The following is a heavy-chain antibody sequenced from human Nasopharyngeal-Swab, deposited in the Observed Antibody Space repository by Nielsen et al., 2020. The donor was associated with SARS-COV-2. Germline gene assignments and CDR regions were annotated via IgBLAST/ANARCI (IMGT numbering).Heavy chain of an antibody. Sequence: GESLKISCAASGFTFSSYAMSWVRQAPGKGLEWVSAISGSGGSTYYADSVKGRFTISRDNSKNTLYLQMNSLRAEDTAVYYCAKGVVWGSYRYPIDYWGQGTLGTVSS. CDR2: ISGSGGST. CDR1: GFTFSSYA. CDR3: AKGVVWGSYRYPIDY. J-gene: IGHJ4*02. D-gene: IGHD3-16*02. V-gene: IGHV3-23*01.